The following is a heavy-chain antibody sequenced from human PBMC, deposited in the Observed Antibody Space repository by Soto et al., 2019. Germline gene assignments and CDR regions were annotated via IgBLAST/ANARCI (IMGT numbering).Heavy chain of an antibody. Sequence: SVKVSCKDSGYTFTGYYMHWVRQAPGQGHEWMGWINPNSGGTNYAQKFQGWVTMTRDTSTGTAYMELSSLRSEDTAVYYFSTSGYCDRRGYHTYCSQRTSVPVSS. V-gene: IGHV1-2*04. CDR3: STSGYCDRRGYHTY. CDR1: GYTFTGYY. D-gene: IGHD3-22*01. J-gene: IGHJ4*01. CDR2: INPNSGGT.